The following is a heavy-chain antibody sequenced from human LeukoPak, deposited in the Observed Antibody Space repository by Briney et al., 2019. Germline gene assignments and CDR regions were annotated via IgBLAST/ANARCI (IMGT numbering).Heavy chain of an antibody. D-gene: IGHD2-2*01. J-gene: IGHJ5*02. CDR2: ISAYNGNT. CDR1: GYTFTGHG. V-gene: IGHV1-18*01. Sequence: ASVKVSCKASGYTFTGHGISWVRQAPGQGLEWMGWISAYNGNTNYAQKLQGRDTMTTDTYTSTAYRELSSLRSDDTAMYYCARDSLPPGVTAAINWFDPWGQGTLVTVST. CDR3: ARDSLPPGVTAAINWFDP.